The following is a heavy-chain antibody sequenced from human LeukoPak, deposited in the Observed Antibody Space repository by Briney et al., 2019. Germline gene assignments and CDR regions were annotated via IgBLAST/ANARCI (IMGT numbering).Heavy chain of an antibody. J-gene: IGHJ4*02. CDR3: AKSYGSGSYTNFDY. Sequence: SVKVSCKASGGTFSSYAISWVRQAPGQGLEWMGGIIPIFGTANYAQKFQGRVTITADKSTSTAYMELSSLRSEDTAVYYCAKSYGSGSYTNFDYWGQGTLVTVSS. CDR1: GGTFSSYA. CDR2: IIPIFGTA. D-gene: IGHD3-10*01. V-gene: IGHV1-69*06.